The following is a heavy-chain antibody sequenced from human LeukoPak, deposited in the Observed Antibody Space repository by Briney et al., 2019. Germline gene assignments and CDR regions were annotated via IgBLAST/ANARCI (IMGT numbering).Heavy chain of an antibody. J-gene: IGHJ4*02. CDR1: GGPISSHY. CDR2: IYHSGST. CDR3: ASMIFGELLPHFDY. D-gene: IGHD3-10*01. Sequence: PSETLSLTCTVPGGPISSHYWSWIRQPPGKGLEWIGCIYHSGSTKYNPSLKSRVTISVDTSKNQFSLKLRSVTAADTAVYYCASMIFGELLPHFDYWGQGTLVTVSS. V-gene: IGHV4-59*11.